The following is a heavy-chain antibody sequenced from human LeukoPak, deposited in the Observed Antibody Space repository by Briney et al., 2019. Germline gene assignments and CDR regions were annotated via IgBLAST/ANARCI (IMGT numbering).Heavy chain of an antibody. D-gene: IGHD6-13*01. V-gene: IGHV3-48*03. CDR1: GFDFSTYE. CDR3: AREDDGSSSYSDSFLH. Sequence: GGSLRLSCAASGFDFSTYEMNWVRQAPGKGLEWVSYIDRSGGTIYYADSVKGRFTISRGNAKNSLYLQMTSLRAEDTAIYYCAREDDGSSSYSDSFLHWGQGTLVTVSS. CDR2: IDRSGGTI. J-gene: IGHJ1*01.